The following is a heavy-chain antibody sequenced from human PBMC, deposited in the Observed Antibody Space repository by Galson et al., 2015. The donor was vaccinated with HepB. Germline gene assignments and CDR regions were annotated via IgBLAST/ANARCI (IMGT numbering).Heavy chain of an antibody. J-gene: IGHJ4*02. CDR2: ISYDGSNK. CDR3: AKVARGGSYYQS. CDR1: GFTFSSYA. Sequence: SLRLSCAASGFTFSSYAMHWVRQAPGKGLEWVAVISYDGSNKYYADSVEGRFTISRDNSKNTLYLQMNSLRAEDTAVYYCAKVARGGSYYQSWGQGTLVTVSS. D-gene: IGHD1-26*01. V-gene: IGHV3-30*04.